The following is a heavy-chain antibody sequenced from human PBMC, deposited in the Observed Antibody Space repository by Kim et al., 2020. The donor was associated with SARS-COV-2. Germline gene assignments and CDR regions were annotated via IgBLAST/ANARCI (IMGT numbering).Heavy chain of an antibody. V-gene: IGHV3-23*01. Sequence: ANSVKGRLTISRYNSKNALYLQRNSLGAEDTAVYYCAKGNIVVVPAAPYYWGQGTLVTVSS. J-gene: IGHJ4*02. CDR3: AKGNIVVVPAAPYY. D-gene: IGHD2-2*01.